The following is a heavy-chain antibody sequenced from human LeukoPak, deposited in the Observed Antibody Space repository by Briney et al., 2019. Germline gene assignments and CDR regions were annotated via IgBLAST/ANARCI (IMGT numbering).Heavy chain of an antibody. D-gene: IGHD5-18*01. CDR3: ARLGPGHSYGPLFDY. CDR2: ISYREST. V-gene: IGHV4-39*01. Sequence: KASETLSLTCTVSGASISSSDYYWGWIRQPPGKGLEWIGAISYRESTYYNPSLKSRVTISVDTSKNQFSLKLRSVTAADTAVYYCARLGPGHSYGPLFDYWGQGTLVTVSP. J-gene: IGHJ4*02. CDR1: GASISSSDYY.